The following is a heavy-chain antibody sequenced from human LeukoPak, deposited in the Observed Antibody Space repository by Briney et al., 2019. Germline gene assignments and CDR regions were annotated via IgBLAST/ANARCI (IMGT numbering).Heavy chain of an antibody. D-gene: IGHD3-10*01. CDR3: AKGSGLNYYYYMDD. Sequence: GASVKVSCKASGYTFTSYAMHWVRQAPGQRLEWMGWINAGNGNTKYSQEFQGRVTITRDTSASTAYMELSSLRSEDMAVYYCAKGSGLNYYYYMDDWGKGTTVTVSS. V-gene: IGHV1-3*03. J-gene: IGHJ6*03. CDR1: GYTFTSYA. CDR2: INAGNGNT.